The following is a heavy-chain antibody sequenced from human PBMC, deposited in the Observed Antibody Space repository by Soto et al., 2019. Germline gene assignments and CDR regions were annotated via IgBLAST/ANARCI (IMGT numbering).Heavy chain of an antibody. Sequence: QAQLVQSGAEVKKPGSSVKVSCKASGGTFSSYTISWVRQAPGQGLEWMGRIIPILGIANYAQKFQGRVTITADKSTSTAYMELSSLRSEDTAVYYCAREYSSGWYYFDYWGQGTLVTVSS. D-gene: IGHD6-19*01. CDR1: GGTFSSYT. CDR2: IIPILGIA. CDR3: AREYSSGWYYFDY. J-gene: IGHJ4*02. V-gene: IGHV1-69*08.